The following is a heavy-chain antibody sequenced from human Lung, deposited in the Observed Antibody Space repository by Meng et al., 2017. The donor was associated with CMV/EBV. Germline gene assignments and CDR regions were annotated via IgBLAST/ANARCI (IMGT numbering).Heavy chain of an antibody. V-gene: IGHV3-72*01. CDR3: VKDFLGAGDF. CDR1: GFSFSDNY. D-gene: IGHD2-15*01. CDR2: IRDKAATYST. J-gene: IGHJ4*02. Sequence: GESXKISCAASGFSFSDNYMDWFRQAPGKGLECVGRIRDKAATYSTEYAASVRGRFTISRDDSKNSLYLQMNSLKIEDTAVYYCVKDFLGAGDFWGQGTPVTVYS.